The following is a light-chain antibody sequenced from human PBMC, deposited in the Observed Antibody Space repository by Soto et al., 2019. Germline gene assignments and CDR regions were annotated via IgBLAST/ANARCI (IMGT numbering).Light chain of an antibody. Sequence: LMTQSPLSLPVTLGQPASISCRSSQILVHSDGRTYLSWFQQRPGQSPRRLSYKVSNRGSGVPGGFSGGGSGTDFTLRISRVEAEDVGVYYCLVGVPGVTFGQGTRLQIQ. J-gene: IGKJ5*01. V-gene: IGKV2-30*02. CDR1: QILVHSDGRTY. CDR2: KVS. CDR3: LVGVPGVT.